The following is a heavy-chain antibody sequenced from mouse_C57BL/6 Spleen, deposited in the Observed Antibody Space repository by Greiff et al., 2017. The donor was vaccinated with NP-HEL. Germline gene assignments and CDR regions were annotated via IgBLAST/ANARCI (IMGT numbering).Heavy chain of an antibody. CDR3: ARSLLNYGSSYGGYYFDY. V-gene: IGHV1-80*01. D-gene: IGHD1-1*01. CDR2: IYPGDGDT. J-gene: IGHJ2*01. Sequence: QVQLQQSGAELVKPGASVKISCKASGYAFSSYWMNWVKQRPGKGLEWIGQIYPGDGDTNYNGKFKGKATLTADKSSSTAYMQLSSLTSEDSAVYFCARSLLNYGSSYGGYYFDYWGQGTTLTVSS. CDR1: GYAFSSYW.